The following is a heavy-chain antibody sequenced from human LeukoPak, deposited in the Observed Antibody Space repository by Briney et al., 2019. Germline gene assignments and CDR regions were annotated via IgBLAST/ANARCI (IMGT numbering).Heavy chain of an antibody. CDR3: SAGAPFEY. D-gene: IGHD7-27*01. V-gene: IGHV3-74*01. J-gene: IGHJ4*02. Sequence: GGSLRLSCATSGFTFSSYWMHWVRQTPEKGLVWVSRISSDESDTRYADSVKGRFTVSRDNAKNTLYLQMNSLRAEDTAVYYCSAGAPFEYWGQGTWSPSPQ. CDR2: ISSDESDT. CDR1: GFTFSSYW.